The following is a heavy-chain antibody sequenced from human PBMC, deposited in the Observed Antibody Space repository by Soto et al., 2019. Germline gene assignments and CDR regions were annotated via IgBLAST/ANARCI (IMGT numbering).Heavy chain of an antibody. Sequence: ASVKVSCKASGYTFTSYGISWVRQAPGQGLEWMGWISAYNGNTNYAQKLQGRVTMTTDTSTSTAYMELRSLRSDDTAVYYCARTPRNYDILTRVFWMDVWGQGTTVTVSS. D-gene: IGHD3-9*01. V-gene: IGHV1-18*01. CDR1: GYTFTSYG. J-gene: IGHJ6*02. CDR2: ISAYNGNT. CDR3: ARTPRNYDILTRVFWMDV.